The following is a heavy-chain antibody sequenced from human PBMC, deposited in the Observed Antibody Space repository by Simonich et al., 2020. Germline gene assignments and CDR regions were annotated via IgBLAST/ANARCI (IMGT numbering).Heavy chain of an antibody. D-gene: IGHD1-1*01. CDR1: GGSFSGYY. Sequence: QVQLQQWGAGLLKPSETLSLTCAGYGGSFSGYYWSWIRQPPGKGLGWIGESNHSGSTNYNPTLKSRVTISVATSKNQFSLKLSSVTAADTAVYYCARRANWNWYFDLWGRGTMVTVSS. J-gene: IGHJ2*01. CDR3: ARRANWNWYFDL. V-gene: IGHV4-34*01. CDR2: SNHSGST.